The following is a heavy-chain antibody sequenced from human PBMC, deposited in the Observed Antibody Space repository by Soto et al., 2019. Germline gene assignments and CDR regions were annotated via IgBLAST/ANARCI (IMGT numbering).Heavy chain of an antibody. CDR3: ARDNMATFDYHYYGMDV. CDR1: GGSVSGGSYQ. Sequence: QVQLQESGPGLAKPSETLSLTCSVSGGSVSGGSYQWTWIRQAPGKGLEWIGYVHFSGGTNYNPSLESRVTISIDTSRDQFSLKLTSLTAADTVVYFCARDNMATFDYHYYGMDVWGQGTTVTVSS. D-gene: IGHD5-12*01. V-gene: IGHV4-61*01. CDR2: VHFSGGT. J-gene: IGHJ6*02.